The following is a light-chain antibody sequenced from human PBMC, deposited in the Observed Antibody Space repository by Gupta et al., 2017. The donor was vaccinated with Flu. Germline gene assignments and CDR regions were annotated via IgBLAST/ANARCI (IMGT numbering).Light chain of an antibody. J-gene: IGKJ1*01. CDR2: AAS. Sequence: DPVSITCRASQSISSYLNWYQQKPGKAPKLLIYAASSWQSGVPSRFSGSGSGTDFTLTISSRQQEDFATYYCQQNDSNAIGAFGQGTKVEIK. CDR3: QQNDSNAIGA. V-gene: IGKV1-39*01. CDR1: QSISSY.